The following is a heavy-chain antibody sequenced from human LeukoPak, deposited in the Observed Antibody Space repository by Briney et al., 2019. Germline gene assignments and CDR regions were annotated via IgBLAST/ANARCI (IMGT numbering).Heavy chain of an antibody. CDR1: GFTFSRYA. CDR2: ISSSGSGGNT. V-gene: IGHV3-23*01. D-gene: IGHD1-26*01. Sequence: GGSLRLSCAASGFTFSRYAMTWIRQAPGKGLEWVSGISSSGSGGNTYYADSVKGRFTISRDSSRNTLFLHMNTLRAEDTAIYYCAKDRTVGASCWYFDLWGRGTLVTVSS. J-gene: IGHJ2*01. CDR3: AKDRTVGASCWYFDL.